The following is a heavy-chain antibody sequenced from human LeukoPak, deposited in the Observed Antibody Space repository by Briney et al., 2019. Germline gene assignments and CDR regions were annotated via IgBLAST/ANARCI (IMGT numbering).Heavy chain of an antibody. Sequence: SETLSLTCAVYGGSLSGDYWSWVRQPPGKGLEWIGEVNHRGNTNYSPSLKSRVTMSVVTSKKQFTLNLRSLTAADTAVYYCARGRSNPRLGFGYWGQGTLVTVSS. V-gene: IGHV4-34*01. D-gene: IGHD4-11*01. CDR2: VNHRGNT. J-gene: IGHJ4*02. CDR3: ARGRSNPRLGFGY. CDR1: GGSLSGDY.